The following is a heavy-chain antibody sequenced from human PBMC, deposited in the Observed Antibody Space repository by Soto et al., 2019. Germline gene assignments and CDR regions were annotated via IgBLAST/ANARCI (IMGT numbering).Heavy chain of an antibody. CDR3: AKAMLLCGGDCYPLDAFDI. CDR2: ISGSGGST. CDR1: GFTFSSNA. Sequence: GGSLRLSCAVSGFTFSSNAMSWVRQAPGKGLEWVSAISGSGGSTYYADSVKGRFTISRDNSKNTLYLQMNSLRAEDTAVYYCAKAMLLCGGDCYPLDAFDIWGQGTMVTVSS. D-gene: IGHD2-21*01. J-gene: IGHJ3*02. V-gene: IGHV3-23*01.